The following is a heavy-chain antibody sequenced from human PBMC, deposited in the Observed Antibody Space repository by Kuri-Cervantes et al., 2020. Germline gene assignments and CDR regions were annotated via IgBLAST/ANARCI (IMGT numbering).Heavy chain of an antibody. V-gene: IGHV3-30*03. CDR2: ISYDGSNK. Sequence: GGSLRLSCAASGFTFSSYGMHWVRQAPGKGLEWVAVISYDGSNKYYADSVKGRFTISRDNSKNTLYLQMNSLRAEGTAVYYCARDDEYSSSLLDYWGQGTLVTVSS. D-gene: IGHD6-6*01. J-gene: IGHJ4*02. CDR1: GFTFSSYG. CDR3: ARDDEYSSSLLDY.